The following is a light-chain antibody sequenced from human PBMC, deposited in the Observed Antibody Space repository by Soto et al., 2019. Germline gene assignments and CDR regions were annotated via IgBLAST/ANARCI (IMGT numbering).Light chain of an antibody. CDR3: CAYAGSSVYV. CDR1: SGDVGTYNL. Sequence: QSVLTQPASVSGSPGQSITISCTGASGDVGTYNLVSWYQQHPGKAPKLMIYGGSKRPSGVSHRFSGSTSGYTASLTISGLQAEDEADLYCCAYAGSSVYVFGTGTKVTVL. CDR2: GGS. J-gene: IGLJ1*01. V-gene: IGLV2-23*01.